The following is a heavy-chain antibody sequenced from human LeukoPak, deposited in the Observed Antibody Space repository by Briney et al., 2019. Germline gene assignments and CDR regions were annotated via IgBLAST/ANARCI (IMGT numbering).Heavy chain of an antibody. CDR2: INPSGGTT. V-gene: IGHV1-46*01. CDR1: GYTFTSYY. D-gene: IGHD2-15*01. CDR3: ARAHCSGASCLLEY. J-gene: IGHJ4*02. Sequence: ASVKVSCKASGYTFTSYYMHWVRQAPGQGLEWMGIINPSGGTTSYAQKFQGRVTMTRDVSTSTVYMEVSSLKSEDAAVYYCARAHCSGASCLLEYWGQGTLVTVSS.